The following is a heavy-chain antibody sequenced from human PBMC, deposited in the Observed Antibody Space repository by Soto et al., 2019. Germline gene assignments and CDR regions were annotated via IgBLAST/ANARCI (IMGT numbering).Heavy chain of an antibody. J-gene: IGHJ4*02. CDR2: ISGTGGHT. CDR1: GFTFRNYA. CDR3: GSRYYDNSGYDY. D-gene: IGHD3-22*01. Sequence: GGSLRLSCAASGFTFRNYAMSWVRQAPGKGLEWVSAISGTGGHTYYADSVKGRFTISRDNSKNTLYLQMNSLRAEDTAVYFCGSRYYDNSGYDYWGQGILVTVSS. V-gene: IGHV3-23*01.